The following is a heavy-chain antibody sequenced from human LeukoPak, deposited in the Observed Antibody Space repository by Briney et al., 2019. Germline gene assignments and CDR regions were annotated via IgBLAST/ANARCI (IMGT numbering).Heavy chain of an antibody. CDR1: EFTFA. V-gene: IGHV3-49*03. D-gene: IGHD3-3*01. CDR3: TRAENDFWSGYYYFDY. Sequence: SGGSLRLSCVVSEFTFAVSWFRQAPGKGLEWVGFIRSKAYGGTTEYAASVKGRFTISRDDSKSIAYLQMNSLKTEDTAVYYCTRAENDFWSGYYYFDYWGQGTLVTVSS. J-gene: IGHJ4*02. CDR2: IRSKAYGGTT.